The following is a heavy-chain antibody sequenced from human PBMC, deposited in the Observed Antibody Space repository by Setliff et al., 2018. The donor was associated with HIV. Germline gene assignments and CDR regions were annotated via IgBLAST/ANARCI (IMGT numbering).Heavy chain of an antibody. Sequence: LSLTCTVSGGSISSYYWSWIRQPPGKGLEWIGYIYYSGSTYYNPSLKSRVTISVDTSKNQFSLKVSSVTAADTAVYYCARDRGGGYNNLDYWGQGTLVTVSS. D-gene: IGHD5-12*01. V-gene: IGHV4-30-4*08. CDR3: ARDRGGGYNNLDY. CDR1: GGSISSYY. J-gene: IGHJ4*02. CDR2: IYYSGST.